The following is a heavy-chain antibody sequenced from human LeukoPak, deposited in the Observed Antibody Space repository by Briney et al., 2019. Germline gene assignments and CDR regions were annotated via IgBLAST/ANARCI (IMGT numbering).Heavy chain of an antibody. V-gene: IGHV3-48*01. CDR3: ARAPYTSGWYRGDNDY. CDR1: GFTFSSYS. CDR2: ISGSSGTR. D-gene: IGHD6-19*01. J-gene: IGHJ4*02. Sequence: GGSLRLSCAASGFTFSSYSMNWVRQAPGKGLEWVSYISGSSGTRYYADSVKGRFTISRDNAKNSLYLQMNSLRAADTAIYYCARAPYTSGWYRGDNDYWGQGTLVTVSS.